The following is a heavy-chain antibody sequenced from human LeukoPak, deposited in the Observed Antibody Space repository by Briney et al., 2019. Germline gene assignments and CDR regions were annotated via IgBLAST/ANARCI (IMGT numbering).Heavy chain of an antibody. J-gene: IGHJ4*02. CDR1: GFSLSTSGVA. Sequence: SGPTLVNPTQTLTLTCTFSGFSLSTSGVAVGWIRQPPGKALEWLGLIYWDDDKRYSPSLKSALTITKDTSKNQVVLIMTNMDPVDTATYYCAHRRDGYNSLDYWGQGTLVTVSS. D-gene: IGHD5-24*01. CDR3: AHRRDGYNSLDY. CDR2: IYWDDDK. V-gene: IGHV2-5*02.